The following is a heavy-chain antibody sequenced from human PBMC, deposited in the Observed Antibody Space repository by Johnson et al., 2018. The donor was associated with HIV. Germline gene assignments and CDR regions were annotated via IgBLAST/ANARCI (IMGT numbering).Heavy chain of an antibody. V-gene: IGHV3-7*05. CDR2: INQDGSEN. Sequence: VQLVEFGGGLVQSGGSLGLSCAATGFTFSIYWMAWVRQAPGKGLEWVANINQDGSENYYVDSVKGRFTISRDNSKNSLYLQMNSLRPEDTALYYCTQGGGYGEDDAFDIWGQGTMVTVSS. J-gene: IGHJ3*02. D-gene: IGHD3-22*01. CDR1: GFTFSIYW. CDR3: TQGGGYGEDDAFDI.